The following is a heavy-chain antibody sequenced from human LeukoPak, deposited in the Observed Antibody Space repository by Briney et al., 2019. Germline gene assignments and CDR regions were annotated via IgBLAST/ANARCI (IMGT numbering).Heavy chain of an antibody. CDR3: ARQPANTAAFDI. CDR1: GGSINAYY. CDR2: VRDNGEN. Sequence: PSETPSLTCTVSGGSINAYYWSWIRQPPGEGLEWIAYVRDNGENNYNPSLKSRVAISVDTANNQISLRLNFVTAADTAIYYCARQPANTAAFDIWGLGTMVTVSS. J-gene: IGHJ3*02. V-gene: IGHV4-59*08. D-gene: IGHD5-18*01.